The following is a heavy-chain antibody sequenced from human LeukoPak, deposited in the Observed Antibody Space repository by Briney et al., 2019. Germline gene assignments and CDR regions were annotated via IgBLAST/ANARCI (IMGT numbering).Heavy chain of an antibody. CDR1: GFTFSSYA. V-gene: IGHV3-23*01. J-gene: IGHJ4*02. CDR3: AKDFVGTGPLEWLLSPSRLFDY. CDR2: ISGSGGST. Sequence: GGSLRLSCAASGFTFSSYAMSWVRQAPGKGLEWVSAISGSGGSTYYADSVKGRFTISRDNSKNTLYLQMNSLRAEDTAVYYCAKDFVGTGPLEWLLSPSRLFDYWGQGTLVTVSS. D-gene: IGHD3-3*01.